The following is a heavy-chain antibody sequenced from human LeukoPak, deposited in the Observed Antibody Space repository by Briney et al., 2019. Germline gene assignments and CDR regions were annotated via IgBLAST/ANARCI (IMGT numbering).Heavy chain of an antibody. V-gene: IGHV3-21*01. CDR3: AREEAGTSYYYGMDV. CDR2: ISSSSSYI. D-gene: IGHD6-19*01. Sequence: GGSLRLSCAASGFTFSSYSMNWVRQAPGKGLEWVSSISSSSSYIYYADSVKGRFTISRDNSKNTLYLQMNSLRAEDTAVYYCAREEAGTSYYYGMDVWGQGTTVTVSS. J-gene: IGHJ6*02. CDR1: GFTFSSYS.